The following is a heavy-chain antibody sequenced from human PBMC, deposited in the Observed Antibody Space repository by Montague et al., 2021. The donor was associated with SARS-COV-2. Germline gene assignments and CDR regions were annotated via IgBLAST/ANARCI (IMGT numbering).Heavy chain of an antibody. V-gene: IGHV4-31*11. CDR3: VRARWLQPFFDN. D-gene: IGHD5-24*01. J-gene: IGHJ4*02. CDR1: GGSIRGSSYY. CDR2: IYYTGST. Sequence: TLSLTCAVSGGSIRGSSYYWGWIRHHPEKGLEWIGYIYYTGSTYYNPSLKSRVVISVDTSKNEFSLNLTSVTAADTAVYYCVRARWLQPFFDNWGQGTLVIVSS.